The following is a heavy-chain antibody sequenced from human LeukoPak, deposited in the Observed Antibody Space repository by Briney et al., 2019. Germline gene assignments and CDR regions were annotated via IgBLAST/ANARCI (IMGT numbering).Heavy chain of an antibody. D-gene: IGHD2-2*01. CDR1: GFTFNNAW. Sequence: QPGGSLRLSCVGSGFTFNNAWMNWVRQAPGKGLEWVSAISGSGGSTYYADSVKGRFTISRDNSKNTLYLQMNSLRAEDTAVYYCAKGGIVVVPAAHYYYYYGMDVWGQGTTVTVSS. V-gene: IGHV3-23*01. CDR3: AKGGIVVVPAAHYYYYYGMDV. J-gene: IGHJ6*02. CDR2: ISGSGGST.